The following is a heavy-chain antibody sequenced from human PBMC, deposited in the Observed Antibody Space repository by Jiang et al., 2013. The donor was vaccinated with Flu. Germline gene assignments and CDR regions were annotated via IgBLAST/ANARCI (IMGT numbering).Heavy chain of an antibody. V-gene: IGHV4-34*01. CDR3: ARGVPLSPVVITASFDY. J-gene: IGHJ4*02. Sequence: YWSWIRQPPGKGLEWIGEINHSGSTNYNPSLKSRVTISVDTSKNQFSLKLSSVTAADTAVYYCARGVPLSPVVITASFDYWGQGTLVTVSS. CDR2: INHSGST. D-gene: IGHD3-22*01. CDR1: Y.